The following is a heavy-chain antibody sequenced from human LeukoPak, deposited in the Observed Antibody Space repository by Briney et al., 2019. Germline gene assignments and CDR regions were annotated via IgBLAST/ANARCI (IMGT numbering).Heavy chain of an antibody. Sequence: AGGSLRLSCAASGFTFSSYWMHWVRQAPGKGLEWAANIKLDGTEKYYVDYVKGRFTISRDNAKNSLYLQMNSLRAEDTAVYYCASDRFYFGVWGQGTLVTVSS. V-gene: IGHV3-7*05. CDR1: GFTFSSYW. J-gene: IGHJ4*02. CDR2: IKLDGTEK. D-gene: IGHD3-16*01. CDR3: ASDRFYFGV.